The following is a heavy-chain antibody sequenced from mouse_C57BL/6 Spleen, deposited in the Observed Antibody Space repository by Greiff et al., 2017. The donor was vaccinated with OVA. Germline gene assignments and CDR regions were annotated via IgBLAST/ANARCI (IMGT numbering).Heavy chain of an antibody. Sequence: DVQLQESGAELVRPGASVKLSCTASGFNIKDYYMHWVKQRPEQGLEWIGRIDPEDGDTEYAPKFQGKATMTADTSSNTAYLQLSSLTSEDTAVYYCTYDGYPYYYAMDYWGQGTSVTVSS. CDR2: IDPEDGDT. CDR1: GFNIKDYY. J-gene: IGHJ4*01. CDR3: TYDGYPYYYAMDY. V-gene: IGHV14-1*01. D-gene: IGHD2-3*01.